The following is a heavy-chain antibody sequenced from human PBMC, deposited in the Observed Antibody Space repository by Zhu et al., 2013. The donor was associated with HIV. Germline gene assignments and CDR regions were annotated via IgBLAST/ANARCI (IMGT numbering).Heavy chain of an antibody. J-gene: IGHJ4*02. CDR3: ARYDYGGKPFDY. V-gene: IGHV4-34*10. Sequence: QVQLQESGPGLVKPSETLSLTCAVYGGSFSGYYWSWIRQPPGKGLEWIGEINHSGSTNYNPSLKSRVTISVDTSKNQFSLKLSSVTAADTAVYYCARYDYGGKPFDYWGQGTLVTVSS. CDR2: INHSGST. CDR1: GGSFSGYY. D-gene: IGHD4-17*01.